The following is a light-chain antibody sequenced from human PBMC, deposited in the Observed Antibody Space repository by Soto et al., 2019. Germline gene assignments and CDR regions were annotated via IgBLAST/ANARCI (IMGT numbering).Light chain of an antibody. CDR2: KVS. CDR1: QSXXXXXXXXX. CDR3: MQGTHWPWT. V-gene: IGKV2-30*01. Sequence: DIVMTQSPXXXXVTLXXXXXXSCRSSQSXXXXXXXXXLXWFQQRPGQSPRRLIYKVSNRDSGVPDRFSGSGSGTDFTLEISRVEAEDVGVYYCMQGTHWPWTLGQGTKVEI. J-gene: IGKJ1*01.